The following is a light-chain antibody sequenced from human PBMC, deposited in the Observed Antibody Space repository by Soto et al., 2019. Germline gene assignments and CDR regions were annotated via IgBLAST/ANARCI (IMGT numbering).Light chain of an antibody. Sequence: QSALTQPPSASGTPGQRVTISCSGGSPNIGSYTVNWYQQFPGTAPKLLIYNNNQRPSGVPDRFSGSKSGTSASLAISGLQSEGEADYYCAAWDDSLDGYVFGSGTKVTVL. CDR1: SPNIGSYT. CDR3: AAWDDSLDGYV. J-gene: IGLJ1*01. V-gene: IGLV1-44*01. CDR2: NNN.